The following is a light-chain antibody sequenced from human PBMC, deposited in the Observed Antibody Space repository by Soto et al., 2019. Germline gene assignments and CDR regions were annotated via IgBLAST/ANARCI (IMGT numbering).Light chain of an antibody. Sequence: EIVLSQSPCTLSLSTGERATLSCRASQSVSSKYLAWYQQKPGQAPRVLIYGTSIRASGVPERFSGGGSGTDFTLTITRLEPEDFAVYYCQQYGSSLFTFGPGDQGGYQ. V-gene: IGKV3-20*01. CDR3: QQYGSSLFT. CDR2: GTS. CDR1: QSVSSKY. J-gene: IGKJ3*01.